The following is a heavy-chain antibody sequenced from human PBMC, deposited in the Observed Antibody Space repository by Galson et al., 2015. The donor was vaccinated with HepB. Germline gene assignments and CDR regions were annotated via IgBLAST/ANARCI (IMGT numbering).Heavy chain of an antibody. J-gene: IGHJ3*02. CDR3: ARDFFSLYWNDVQAFDI. D-gene: IGHD1-1*01. V-gene: IGHV3-21*01. CDR1: GFTFSSYS. Sequence: SLRLSCAASGFTFSSYSMNWVRQAPGKGLEWVSSISSSSSYIYYADSVKGRFTISRDNAKNSLYLQMNSLRAEDTAVYYCARDFFSLYWNDVQAFDIWGQGTMVTVSS. CDR2: ISSSSSYI.